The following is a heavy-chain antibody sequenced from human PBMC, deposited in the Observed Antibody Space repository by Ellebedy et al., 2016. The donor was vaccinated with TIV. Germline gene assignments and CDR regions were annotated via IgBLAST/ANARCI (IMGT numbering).Heavy chain of an antibody. CDR2: ISPDGSSK. J-gene: IGHJ4*02. CDR1: GFTFDSSS. CDR3: ARGSFRDASAFFDC. V-gene: IGHV3-30-3*01. D-gene: IGHD5-24*01. Sequence: GESLKISCAASGFTFDSSSMQWVRQAPGKRLEWVAAISPDGSSKHYVDSVKGRFTISRDNSENTLYLQMNSLRAEDTAIYYCARGSFRDASAFFDCWGQGTLVTVSS.